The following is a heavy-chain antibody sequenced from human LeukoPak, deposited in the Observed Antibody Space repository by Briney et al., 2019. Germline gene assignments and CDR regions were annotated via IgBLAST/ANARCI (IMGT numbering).Heavy chain of an antibody. CDR2: IYYSGST. CDR1: GGSFSGYY. J-gene: IGHJ5*02. D-gene: IGHD6-13*01. CDR3: ARANKGYSSSWYVDP. V-gene: IGHV4-31*11. Sequence: SETLSLTCAVYGGSFSGYYWSWIRQHPGKGLEWIGYIYYSGSTYYNPSLKSRVTISVDTSKNQFSLKLSSVTAADTAVYYCARANKGYSSSWYVDPWGQGTLVTVSS.